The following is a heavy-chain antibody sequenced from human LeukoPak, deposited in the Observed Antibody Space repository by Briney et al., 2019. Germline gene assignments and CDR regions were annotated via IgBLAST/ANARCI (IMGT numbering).Heavy chain of an antibody. Sequence: PGGSLRLSCAASGFTFSSYAMSWVRQAPGKGLEWVSAISGSGGSTYYADSVKGRFTISRDNSKNTLYLQMNSLRAEDTAVYYCAKILVVVVPAAIEGVDYWGQGTLVTVSS. CDR3: AKILVVVVPAAIEGVDY. CDR1: GFTFSSYA. V-gene: IGHV3-23*01. CDR2: ISGSGGST. D-gene: IGHD2-2*02. J-gene: IGHJ4*02.